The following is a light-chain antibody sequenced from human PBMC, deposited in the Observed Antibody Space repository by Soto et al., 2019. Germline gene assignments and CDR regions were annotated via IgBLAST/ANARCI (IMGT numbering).Light chain of an antibody. CDR3: QQRSDWPWT. J-gene: IGKJ1*01. Sequence: EIVFTQSPATLSLSPGERATLSCRASQSVSSYLAWYQQKPGQAPRLLMYEASTRATGIPARFSGGGSGTDFTLTISSLEPEDFAVYYCQQRSDWPWTFGQGTKVDIK. CDR2: EAS. CDR1: QSVSSY. V-gene: IGKV3-11*01.